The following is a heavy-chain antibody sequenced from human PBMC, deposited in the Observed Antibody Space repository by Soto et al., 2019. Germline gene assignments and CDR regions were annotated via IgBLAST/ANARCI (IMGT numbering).Heavy chain of an antibody. CDR1: GGSISSSSW. Sequence: SETLSLTCAVSGGSISSSSWWNWVRQPPGKGLEWIGEIYHTGSTNYNPSLKSRVTISVDTSKNQFSLKLSSVTAADTAVYYCASFYCSSTSCPFDYWGQGTLVTVSS. J-gene: IGHJ4*02. CDR3: ASFYCSSTSCPFDY. D-gene: IGHD2-2*01. CDR2: IYHTGST. V-gene: IGHV4-4*02.